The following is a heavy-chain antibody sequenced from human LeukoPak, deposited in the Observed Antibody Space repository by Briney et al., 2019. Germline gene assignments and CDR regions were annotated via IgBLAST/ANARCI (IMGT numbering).Heavy chain of an antibody. CDR3: ARSSYDYVWGSYRYKWFDP. V-gene: IGHV1-2*02. J-gene: IGHJ5*02. CDR2: MNPNSGGT. CDR1: GYTFTGYY. Sequence: ASVKVSCKASGYTFTGYYMHWVRQAPGQGLEWVGWMNPNSGGTNYAQKFQGRVTMTRDTSISTAYMELSSLRSEDTAVYYCARSSYDYVWGSYRYKWFDPWGQGTLVTVSS. D-gene: IGHD3-16*02.